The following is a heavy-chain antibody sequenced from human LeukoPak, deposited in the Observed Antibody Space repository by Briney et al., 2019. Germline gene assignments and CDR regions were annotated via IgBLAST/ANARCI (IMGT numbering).Heavy chain of an antibody. J-gene: IGHJ4*02. V-gene: IGHV3-48*01. CDR1: GFTFSGYS. D-gene: IGHD5-12*01. CDR3: ARESAYAFDY. Sequence: GGSLRLSCAASGFTFSGYSMNWVRQAPGKGLEWVSYISSTSSTLLYTDSVKGRLIISRDNAKNSLYPQMNSLRAEDTAVYYCARESAYAFDYWGQGILVTVSS. CDR2: ISSTSSTL.